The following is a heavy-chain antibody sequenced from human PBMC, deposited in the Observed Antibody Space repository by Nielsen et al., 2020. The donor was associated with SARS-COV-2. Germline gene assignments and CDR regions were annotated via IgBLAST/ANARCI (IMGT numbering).Heavy chain of an antibody. D-gene: IGHD1-26*01. CDR2: IIPIFGTA. J-gene: IGHJ3*02. V-gene: IGHV1-69*13. CDR1: GGTFSSYA. Sequence: SVKVSCKASGGTFSSYAISWVRQAPGQGLEWMGGIIPIFGTANYAQKFQGRVTITADESTSTAYMELSSLRSEDTAVYYCAKGPWGELLPAFDIWGQGTMVTVSS. CDR3: AKGPWGELLPAFDI.